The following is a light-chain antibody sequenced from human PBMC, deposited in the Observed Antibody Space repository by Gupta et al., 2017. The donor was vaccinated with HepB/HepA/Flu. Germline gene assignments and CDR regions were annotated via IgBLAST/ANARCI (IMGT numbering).Light chain of an antibody. J-gene: IGLJ2*01. V-gene: IGLV1-51*02. CDR2: EHD. CDR1: SSNIRNNY. Sequence: SLSTQPPSASPSPAHKVTISCSGSSSNIRNNYVSWYQQLPGTVPKLLIYEHDKRPPGIPDRFSGSRSGTSATLGITGLQTGDEADYYCGTWENSLTAVLFGGGTTLTVL. CDR3: GTWENSLTAVL.